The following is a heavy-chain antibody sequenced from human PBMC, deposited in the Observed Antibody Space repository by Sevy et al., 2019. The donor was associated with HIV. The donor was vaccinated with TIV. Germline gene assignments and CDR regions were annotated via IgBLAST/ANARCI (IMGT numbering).Heavy chain of an antibody. CDR2: ISSNGGST. V-gene: IGHV3-64D*06. CDR1: GFTFSSYA. CDR3: VKDEESSSWYGDYYYYYYMDV. D-gene: IGHD6-13*01. Sequence: GGSLRLSCSASGFTFSSYAMHWVRQAPGKGLEYVSAISSNGGSTYYADSLKGRFTISRDNSKNTLYLQMSSLRAEDTAVYYCVKDEESSSWYGDYYYYYYMDVWGKGTTVTVSS. J-gene: IGHJ6*03.